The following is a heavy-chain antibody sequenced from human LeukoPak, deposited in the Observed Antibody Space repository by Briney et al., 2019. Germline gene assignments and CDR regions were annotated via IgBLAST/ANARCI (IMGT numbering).Heavy chain of an antibody. J-gene: IGHJ4*02. D-gene: IGHD3-22*01. V-gene: IGHV1-69*05. CDR3: ARAYYDSSGYYLFDY. CDR2: IIPIFGTA. Sequence: ASVKVSCKASGGTFSSYAISWVRQAPGQGLGWMGGIIPIFGTANYAQKFQGRVTITTDESTSTAYMELSSLRSEDTPVYYCARAYYDSSGYYLFDYWGQGTLVTVSS. CDR1: GGTFSSYA.